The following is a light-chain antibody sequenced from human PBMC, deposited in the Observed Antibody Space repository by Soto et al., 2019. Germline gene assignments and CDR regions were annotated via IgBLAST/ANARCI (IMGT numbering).Light chain of an antibody. V-gene: IGLV1-51*01. CDR1: SSNIGNNF. CDR3: GSWDSSLSAYV. J-gene: IGLJ1*01. Sequence: QAVLTQPPSVSAAPGQKVTISCSGSSSNIGNNFVSWFQQLPGAAPKVLIYDNDKRPSGIPDRFSGSKSGTSATLDITGFQTGDEADYYCGSWDSSLSAYVFGTGTKVTVL. CDR2: DND.